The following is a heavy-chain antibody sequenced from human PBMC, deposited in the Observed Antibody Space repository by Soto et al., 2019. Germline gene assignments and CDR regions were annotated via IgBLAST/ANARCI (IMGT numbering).Heavy chain of an antibody. CDR2: IYSGGST. V-gene: IGHV3-66*01. CDR1: GFTVSSNY. Sequence: GGSLRLSCAASGFTVSSNYMSWVRQAPGKGLEWVSVIYSGGSTYYADSVKGRFTISRDNSKNTLYLQMNSLRAEDTAVYYCAREYCSSTSCQVDYWGQGTLVTVSS. CDR3: AREYCSSTSCQVDY. J-gene: IGHJ4*02. D-gene: IGHD2-2*01.